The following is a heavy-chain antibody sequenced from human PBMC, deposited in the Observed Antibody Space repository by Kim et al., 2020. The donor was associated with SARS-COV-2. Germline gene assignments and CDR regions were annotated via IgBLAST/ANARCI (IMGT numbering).Heavy chain of an antibody. Sequence: GGSLRLACAASGFTFSSYAMSWVRQAPGKGLEWVSAISGRGGSTYYADSVKGRFTISRDNSKNTLYMQMNSLRAEDTAVYYCAKDRVGPDYWGQGTLVTVSS. J-gene: IGHJ4*02. V-gene: IGHV3-23*01. CDR3: AKDRVGPDY. CDR2: ISGRGGST. CDR1: GFTFSSYA. D-gene: IGHD1-26*01.